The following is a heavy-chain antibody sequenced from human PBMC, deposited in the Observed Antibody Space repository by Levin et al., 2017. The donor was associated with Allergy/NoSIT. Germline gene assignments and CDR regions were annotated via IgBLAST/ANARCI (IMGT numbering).Heavy chain of an antibody. J-gene: IGHJ5*02. CDR3: ARDRGYTGYENNWFDP. CDR2: IYYTGST. CDR1: GGSISSYY. Sequence: SQTLSLTCTVSGGSISSYYWGWIRQPPGKGLEWIGNIYYTGSTNYNPSLKSRVSMSIDTSKNQVSLRLRSMTAAETAVYYCARDRGYTGYENNWFDPWGQGTLVTVSS. D-gene: IGHD5-12*01. V-gene: IGHV4-59*01.